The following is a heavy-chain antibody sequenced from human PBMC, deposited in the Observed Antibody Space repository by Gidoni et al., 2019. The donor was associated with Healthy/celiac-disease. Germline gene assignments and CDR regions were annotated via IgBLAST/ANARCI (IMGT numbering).Heavy chain of an antibody. V-gene: IGHV1-69*01. Sequence: QVQLVQSGAEGKKPGYSVKGSCKASGGTFSSYAISWVRQAPGQGLEWIGGIIPLFGPAPSSQKFHGSFTIPADDSTSSAYMELSSLRSEDTAVYYFARYSYGYSYGMDVWGQGTTVTVSS. CDR3: ARYSYGYSYGMDV. D-gene: IGHD5-18*01. J-gene: IGHJ6*02. CDR1: GGTFSSYA. CDR2: IIPLFGPA.